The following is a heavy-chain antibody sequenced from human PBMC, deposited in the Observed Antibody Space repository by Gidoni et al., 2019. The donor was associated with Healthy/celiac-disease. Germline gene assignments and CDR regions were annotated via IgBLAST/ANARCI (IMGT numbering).Heavy chain of an antibody. J-gene: IGHJ4*02. V-gene: IGHV3-20*04. CDR2: INWNGGST. CDR1: GFAFYDCG. CDR3: ARVSLGYCSGGSCYSYYYFDY. Sequence: EVQLVESGGGVVRPGWSLRLSCAAPGFAFYDCGLSWVRQAPGKGVGGVSGINWNGGSTGYADSVKGRFTISRDNAKNSLYLQMNSLRAEDTALYYCARVSLGYCSGGSCYSYYYFDYWGQGTLVTVSS. D-gene: IGHD2-15*01.